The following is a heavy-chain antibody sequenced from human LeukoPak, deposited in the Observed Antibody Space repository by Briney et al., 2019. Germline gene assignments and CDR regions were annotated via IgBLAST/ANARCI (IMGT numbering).Heavy chain of an antibody. Sequence: GASVRVSCKASGYTFTSYGISWVRQPPGQGLVWMGWIIAYNGNTNYAQRPQGRGNITTDTSTSTAYMELRSLRSDDSAVYYCARDAFYYSNYVNWFDPWGQGTLVTVSS. J-gene: IGHJ5*02. V-gene: IGHV1-18*01. CDR2: IIAYNGNT. CDR1: GYTFTSYG. CDR3: ARDAFYYSNYVNWFDP. D-gene: IGHD4-11*01.